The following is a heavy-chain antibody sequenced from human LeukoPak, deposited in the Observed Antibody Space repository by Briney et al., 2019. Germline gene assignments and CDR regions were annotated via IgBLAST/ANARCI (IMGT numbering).Heavy chain of an antibody. Sequence: SQTLSLTCTVSGGSISSGDYYWSWIRQPPGKGLEWIGYIYYSGSTYYNPSLKSRVTISVDTSKNQFSLKLSSVTAADTAVCYCARARDLYYYGSGTISNWGQGTLVTVSS. CDR3: ARARDLYYYGSGTISN. D-gene: IGHD3-10*01. CDR1: GGSISSGDYY. CDR2: IYYSGST. J-gene: IGHJ4*02. V-gene: IGHV4-30-4*01.